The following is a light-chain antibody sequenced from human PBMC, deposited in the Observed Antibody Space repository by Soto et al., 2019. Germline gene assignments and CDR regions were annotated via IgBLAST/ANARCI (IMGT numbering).Light chain of an antibody. Sequence: QSVLTQPPSASGTPGQRVTISCSGSSSNIGSNSVYWYQQFPGTAPKLLIYYNDQRPSGVPDRFSGSKSGTSASLAISGLRSEDEADYYCAVWDDSLSGVIFGGGTKLTVL. CDR2: YND. CDR3: AVWDDSLSGVI. J-gene: IGLJ2*01. V-gene: IGLV1-47*01. CDR1: SSNIGSNS.